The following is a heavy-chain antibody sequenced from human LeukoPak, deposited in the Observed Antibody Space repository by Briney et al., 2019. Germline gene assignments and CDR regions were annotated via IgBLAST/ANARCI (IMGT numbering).Heavy chain of an antibody. Sequence: GGSLRLSCAASGFTFSSYEMNWVRQAPGKGLEWVSYISSTASIINYADSVKGRFTISRDNAKNSLYLQMNSLRAEDTAVHYCARGGSSFNFDYWGQGTLVTVSS. CDR1: GFTFSSYE. V-gene: IGHV3-48*03. J-gene: IGHJ4*02. CDR3: ARGGSSFNFDY. CDR2: ISSTASII. D-gene: IGHD6-13*01.